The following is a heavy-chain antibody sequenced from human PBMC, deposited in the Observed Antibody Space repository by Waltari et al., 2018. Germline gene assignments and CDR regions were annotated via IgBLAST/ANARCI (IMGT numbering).Heavy chain of an antibody. CDR3: ARIYSSSWADAFDI. CDR1: GFTFSSYR. D-gene: IGHD6-13*01. J-gene: IGHJ3*02. V-gene: IGHV3-48*04. CDR2: ISSSSSTI. Sequence: EVQLVESGGGLVQPGGSLRLSCAASGFTFSSYRMNWVRQAPGKGLEWVSYISSSSSTIYYADSVKGRFTVSRDNAKNSLYLQMNSLRAEDTAVYYCARIYSSSWADAFDIWGQGTMVTVSS.